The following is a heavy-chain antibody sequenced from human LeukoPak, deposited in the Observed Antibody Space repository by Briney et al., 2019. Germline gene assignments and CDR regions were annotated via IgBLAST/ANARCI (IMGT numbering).Heavy chain of an antibody. Sequence: GGSLRLSCAASGFTFSSYAMSWVRQAPGKGLEWVSFISGSGGFTYYADSVKGRFTISRDKSKNTLYLQMNSLRAEDTAVYYCAKDLAGSSSSRDSDGGNWGQGTLVTVSS. J-gene: IGHJ4*02. V-gene: IGHV3-23*01. D-gene: IGHD6-6*01. CDR2: ISGSGGFT. CDR1: GFTFSSYA. CDR3: AKDLAGSSSSRDSDGGN.